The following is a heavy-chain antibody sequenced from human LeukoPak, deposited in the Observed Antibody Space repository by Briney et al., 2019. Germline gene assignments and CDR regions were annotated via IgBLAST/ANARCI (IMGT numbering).Heavy chain of an antibody. Sequence: PSETLSLTCTVSGASISSYYWSWIRQPPGKALEWIGYINHGGSTKYNPSLKSRVTISVDTSKNQFSLKLRSVTAADTAVYYCARGSYHGSGSYYNIWGQGTLVTVSS. CDR1: GASISSYY. CDR3: ARGSYHGSGSYYNI. D-gene: IGHD3-10*01. V-gene: IGHV4-59*01. CDR2: INHGGST. J-gene: IGHJ4*02.